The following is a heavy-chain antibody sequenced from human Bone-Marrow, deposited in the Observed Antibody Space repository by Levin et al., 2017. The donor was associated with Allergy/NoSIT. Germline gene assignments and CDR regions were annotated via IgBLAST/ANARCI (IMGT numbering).Heavy chain of an antibody. J-gene: IGHJ2*01. Sequence: GGSLRLSCAASGFTFSSYGMHWVRQAPGKGLEWVAVIWYDGSNKYYADSVKGRFTISRDNSKNTLYLQMNSLRAEDTAVYYCARDWLRSSRKNWYFDLWGRGTLVTVSS. CDR3: ARDWLRSSRKNWYFDL. CDR2: IWYDGSNK. V-gene: IGHV3-33*01. CDR1: GFTFSSYG. D-gene: IGHD6-13*01.